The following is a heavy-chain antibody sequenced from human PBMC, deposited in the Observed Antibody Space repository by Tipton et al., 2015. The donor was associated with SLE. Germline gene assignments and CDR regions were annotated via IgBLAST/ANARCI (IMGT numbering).Heavy chain of an antibody. J-gene: IGHJ5*02. D-gene: IGHD3-3*01. V-gene: IGHV4-34*01. CDR1: GGSFRGYY. Sequence: TLSLTCAVYGGSFRGYYWSWIRQPPGKGLEWIGEINHSGSTNYNPSLKSRVTISVDTSKNQFSLKLSSVTAADTAVYYCAKVTIFGVVIFGYNWFDPWGQGTLVTVAS. CDR2: INHSGST. CDR3: AKVTIFGVVIFGYNWFDP.